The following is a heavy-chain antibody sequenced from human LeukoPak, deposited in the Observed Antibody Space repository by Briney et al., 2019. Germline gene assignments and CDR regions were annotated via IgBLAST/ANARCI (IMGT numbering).Heavy chain of an antibody. Sequence: ASVKVSCKASGYTFVAYYIHWVRQAPGQGLEWMGWIGPNSGATTYAQNFQGRVTMTRDTSISTVYMELSRLRSDDTAVYYCARNIVVVPAARGAFDIWGQGTMVTVSS. D-gene: IGHD2-2*01. J-gene: IGHJ3*02. CDR2: IGPNSGAT. V-gene: IGHV1-2*02. CDR1: GYTFVAYY. CDR3: ARNIVVVPAARGAFDI.